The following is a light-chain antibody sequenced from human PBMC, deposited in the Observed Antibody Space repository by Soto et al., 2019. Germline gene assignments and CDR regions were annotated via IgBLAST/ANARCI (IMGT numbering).Light chain of an antibody. Sequence: DVVVTQSPLSLPVTLGQPASISCRSSQSLVYTNGNTYLAWFQQRPGQSPRRLIYKVSIRDSGVPDRFSGSGSGTEFTLRISRVEAVDVGVYYCMQGTHWPRTFGQGTKVEIK. J-gene: IGKJ1*01. CDR2: KVS. CDR1: QSLVYTNGNTY. CDR3: MQGTHWPRT. V-gene: IGKV2-30*01.